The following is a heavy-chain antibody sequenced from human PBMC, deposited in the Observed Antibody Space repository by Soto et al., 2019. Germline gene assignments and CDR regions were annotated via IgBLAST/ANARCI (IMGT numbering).Heavy chain of an antibody. CDR2: INHSGST. D-gene: IGHD3-16*02. Sequence: SEILSLTCAVYGGSCSGYDWSWIRQPAGKGLEWIGEINHSGSTNYNPSLKSRVAISVDPSKNQFSLKLSSVAAGHTAVYYCARGGVDYVWGSYRSPVPKHFDYGGQGILVTVSS. V-gene: IGHV4-34*01. CDR3: ARGGVDYVWGSYRSPVPKHFDY. J-gene: IGHJ4*02. CDR1: GGSCSGYD.